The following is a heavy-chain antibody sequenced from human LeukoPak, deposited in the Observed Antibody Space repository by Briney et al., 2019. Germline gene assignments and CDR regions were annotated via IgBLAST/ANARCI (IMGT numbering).Heavy chain of an antibody. V-gene: IGHV4-59*12. CDR1: GGSISTYY. Sequence: NSSETLPLTCTRSGGSISTYYWSWIRQPPGKGLEWIGYIYYSGSSGYNPSLKSRGTISVDTSKNQFSLKLSSVTAADTAVYYCARRSITVVPAFDIWGQGTMVTVSS. D-gene: IGHD3-3*01. CDR2: IYYSGSS. CDR3: ARRSITVVPAFDI. J-gene: IGHJ3*02.